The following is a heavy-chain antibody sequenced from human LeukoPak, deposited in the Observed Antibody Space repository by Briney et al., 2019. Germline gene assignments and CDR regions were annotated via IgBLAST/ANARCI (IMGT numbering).Heavy chain of an antibody. D-gene: IGHD3-22*01. J-gene: IGHJ2*01. Sequence: SETLSLTCSVSGGSISNYYWSWIRQPPGKGLEWIGSMYYSGSTNYNPSLKSRATILEDTSKKQFSLKLSSVTAADTAVYCARAGYDTSGFWYFDLWGRGTLVTVSS. CDR3: ARAGYDTSGFWYFDL. CDR2: MYYSGST. CDR1: GGSISNYY. V-gene: IGHV4-59*01.